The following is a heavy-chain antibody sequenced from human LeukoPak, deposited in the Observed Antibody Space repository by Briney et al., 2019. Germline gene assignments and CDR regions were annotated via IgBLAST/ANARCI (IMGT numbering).Heavy chain of an antibody. D-gene: IGHD3-10*01. CDR2: ISSSGSTI. Sequence: GGSLRLSCAASGFTFSDYYMSWIRQAPGKELEWVSYISSSGSTIYYADSVKGRFTISRDNAKNSLYLQMNSLRAEDTAVYYCARDDYPSGSLGMDVWGQGTTVTVSS. CDR1: GFTFSDYY. CDR3: ARDDYPSGSLGMDV. J-gene: IGHJ6*02. V-gene: IGHV3-11*01.